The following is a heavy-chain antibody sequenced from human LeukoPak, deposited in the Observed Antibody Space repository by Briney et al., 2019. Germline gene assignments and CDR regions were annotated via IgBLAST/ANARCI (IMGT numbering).Heavy chain of an antibody. J-gene: IGHJ4*02. Sequence: GGSLRLSFAASGFTFSSYSMNWVRQAPRKGLQWVSYISSSSSTIYYADSVKGRFTISRDNAKNSLYLEMNSLRAEDTAVYYCARGWGSYRYTGIFDYWGQGTLVTVSS. D-gene: IGHD1-26*01. CDR2: ISSSSSTI. CDR3: ARGWGSYRYTGIFDY. CDR1: GFTFSSYS. V-gene: IGHV3-48*01.